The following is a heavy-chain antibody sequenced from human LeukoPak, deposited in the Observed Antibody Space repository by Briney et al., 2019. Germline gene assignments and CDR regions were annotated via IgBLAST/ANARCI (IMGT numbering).Heavy chain of an antibody. D-gene: IGHD3-3*01. J-gene: IGHJ5*02. CDR1: GFTFSSYG. CDR2: ISFDGSNK. V-gene: IGHV3-30*18. Sequence: GGSLRLSCAASGFTFSSYGMHWVRQAPGKGLEWVAVISFDGSNKYYADSVKGRFTISRDNSKNTLYLQMNSLRAEDTAVYYCAKDEGVYYDFWSGYYHWFDPWGQGTLVTVSS. CDR3: AKDEGVYYDFWSGYYHWFDP.